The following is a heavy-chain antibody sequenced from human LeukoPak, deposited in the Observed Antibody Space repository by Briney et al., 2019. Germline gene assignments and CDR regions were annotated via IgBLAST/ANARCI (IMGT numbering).Heavy chain of an antibody. V-gene: IGHV3-53*01. CDR1: GFTVSSNY. J-gene: IGHJ6*03. CDR3: ARGQWELLGTGPYYYYYYMDV. Sequence: GGSLRLSCAASGFTVSSNYMSWVRQAPGKGLEWVSVIYSGGSTYYADSVKGRFTISRDNSKNTLYLQMNSLRAEDTAVYYCARGQWELLGTGPYYYYYYMDVWGKGTTVTVSS. D-gene: IGHD1-26*01. CDR2: IYSGGST.